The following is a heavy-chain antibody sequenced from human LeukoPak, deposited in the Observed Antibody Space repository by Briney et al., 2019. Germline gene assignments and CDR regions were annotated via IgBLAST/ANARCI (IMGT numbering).Heavy chain of an antibody. Sequence: SEALSLTCTVSGGSISSYYWSWIRQPPGKGLEWIGYIYYSGSTNYNPSLKSRVTISVDTSKNQFSLKLSSVTAADTAVYYCAKDLCSGGSCYGKYAFDIWGQGTMVTVSS. CDR3: AKDLCSGGSCYGKYAFDI. D-gene: IGHD2-15*01. CDR2: IYYSGST. CDR1: GGSISSYY. V-gene: IGHV4-59*12. J-gene: IGHJ3*02.